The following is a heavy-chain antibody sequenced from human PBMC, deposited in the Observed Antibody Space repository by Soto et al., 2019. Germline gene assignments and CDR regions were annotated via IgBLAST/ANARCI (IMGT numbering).Heavy chain of an antibody. CDR2: IIPIFGTA. Sequence: QVQLVQSGAEVKKPGSSVKVSCKASGGTFSSYAISWVRQAPGQGLEWMGGIIPIFGTANYAQKFQGRVTITADESTSPAYMELSSLRSEDTAVYYCASPGITGTWVYYYGMDVWGQGTTVTVSS. V-gene: IGHV1-69*12. D-gene: IGHD1-7*01. CDR3: ASPGITGTWVYYYGMDV. CDR1: GGTFSSYA. J-gene: IGHJ6*02.